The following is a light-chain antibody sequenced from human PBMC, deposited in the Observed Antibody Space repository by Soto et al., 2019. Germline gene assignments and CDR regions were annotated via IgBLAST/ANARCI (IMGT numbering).Light chain of an antibody. CDR3: QQYNADSALT. J-gene: IGKJ4*01. CDR2: RAS. V-gene: IGKV1-5*03. CDR1: QSISAW. Sequence: IQMTQSLSTLSASVGNSFTITCRASQSISAWLAWYQQKPGKAPILLIYRASILESGVPSRFSGSGFGTEFTLTISSLQPDDFATYFCQQYNADSALTFAGGTKVDIK.